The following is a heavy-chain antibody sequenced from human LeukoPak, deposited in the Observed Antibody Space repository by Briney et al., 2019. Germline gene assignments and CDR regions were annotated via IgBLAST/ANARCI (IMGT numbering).Heavy chain of an antibody. CDR1: GGSFSGYY. D-gene: IGHD2-8*01. J-gene: IGHJ4*02. Sequence: PSETLSLTCAVYGGSFSGYYWGWIRQPPGKGLEWIGRIYLDGNTYYNPSLKSRVTISLDTSKNLFSLKLTSVTAADTAVYYCARHASHGVSPFDYWGQGTLVTVSS. CDR2: IYLDGNT. CDR3: ARHASHGVSPFDY. V-gene: IGHV4-38-2*01.